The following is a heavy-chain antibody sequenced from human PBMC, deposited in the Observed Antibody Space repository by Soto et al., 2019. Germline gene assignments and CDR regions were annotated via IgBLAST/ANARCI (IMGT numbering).Heavy chain of an antibody. CDR3: ARDKITGLFDY. CDR2: ISPGGKI. Sequence: SETLSLTCAVSGGSINSSDWWNWVRQSPGKGLEWIGEISPGGKINYNPSLKSRVTISMDKSKNQFSLNLFSVTAADTAVYYCARDKITGLFDYWSQGTLVTVSS. V-gene: IGHV4-4*02. CDR1: GGSINSSDW. J-gene: IGHJ4*02. D-gene: IGHD2-8*02.